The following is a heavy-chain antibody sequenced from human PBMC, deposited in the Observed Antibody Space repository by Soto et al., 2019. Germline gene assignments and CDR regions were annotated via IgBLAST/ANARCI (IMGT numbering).Heavy chain of an antibody. D-gene: IGHD2-21*02. CDR3: ARDRGDSYFDY. V-gene: IGHV4-30-2*01. Sequence: SETLSLTCAVSGGSISSGGYSWSWIRQPPGKGLEWIGYIYHSGSTYYNPSLKSRVTISVDRSKNQFSLKLSSVTAADTAVYYCARDRGDSYFDYWGQGTLVTV. J-gene: IGHJ4*02. CDR2: IYHSGST. CDR1: GGSISSGGYS.